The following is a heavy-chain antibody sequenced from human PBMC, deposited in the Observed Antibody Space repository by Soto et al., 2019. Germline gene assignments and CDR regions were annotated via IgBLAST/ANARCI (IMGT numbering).Heavy chain of an antibody. CDR3: ARDRRDEQWLVKLDY. CDR2: IWYDGSNK. CDR1: GFTFSSYG. Sequence: QVQLVESGGGVVQPGRSLRLSCAASGFTFSSYGMHWVRQAPGKGLEWVAVIWYDGSNKYYADSVKGRFTISRDNSKNTLYLQMNSLRAEDTAVYYGARDRRDEQWLVKLDYWGQGTLVTVSS. J-gene: IGHJ4*02. D-gene: IGHD6-19*01. V-gene: IGHV3-33*01.